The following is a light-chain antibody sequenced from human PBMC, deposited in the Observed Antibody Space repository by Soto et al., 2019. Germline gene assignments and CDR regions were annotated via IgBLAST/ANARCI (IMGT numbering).Light chain of an antibody. CDR1: SSDVGSYNR. J-gene: IGLJ2*01. V-gene: IGLV2-18*02. CDR2: EVI. CDR3: SSYTSSSTVI. Sequence: QSVLTQPPYVSGSPGQSVTISCAGTSSDVGSYNRVSWYQQPPGTAPKLIIYEVITRPSGVPDRFSGSKSGNTASLTISGLQPEDEADYYCSSYTSSSTVIFGGGTKLTVL.